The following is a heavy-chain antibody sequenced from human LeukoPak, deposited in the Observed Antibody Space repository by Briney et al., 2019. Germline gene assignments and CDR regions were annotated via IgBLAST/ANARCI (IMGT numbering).Heavy chain of an antibody. D-gene: IGHD5-12*01. CDR3: ARGVYSGYDFGFDY. J-gene: IGHJ4*02. Sequence: SETLSLTCAVSGGSISSGGYSWSWIRQPPGKGLEWIGYIYHSGSTYYNPSLKSRVTISVDRSKNQFSLKLSSVTAADTAVYYCARGVYSGYDFGFDYWGQGTLVAVSS. CDR2: IYHSGST. CDR1: GGSISSGGYS. V-gene: IGHV4-30-2*01.